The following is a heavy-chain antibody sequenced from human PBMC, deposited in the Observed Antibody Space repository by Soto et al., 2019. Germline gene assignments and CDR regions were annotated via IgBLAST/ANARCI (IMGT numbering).Heavy chain of an antibody. J-gene: IGHJ4*02. CDR1: GYTLTELS. CDR3: ATLSLISSGWPRDY. CDR2: FDPEDGET. V-gene: IGHV1-24*01. Sequence: ASVEVSCKVSGYTLTELSIHWVRQAPGKGLEWMGGFDPEDGETIYAQKFQGRVTMTEDTSTDTAYMELSSLRSEDTAVYYCATLSLISSGWPRDYWGQGTLVTVSS. D-gene: IGHD6-19*01.